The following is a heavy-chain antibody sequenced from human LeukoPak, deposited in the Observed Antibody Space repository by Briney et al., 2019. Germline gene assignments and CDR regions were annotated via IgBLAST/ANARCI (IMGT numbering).Heavy chain of an antibody. CDR1: GYTFTSNG. CDR2: ISAYNGNT. D-gene: IGHD3-3*01. Sequence: GASVKVSCKASGYTFTSNGISWVRQAPGQGLEWMGWISAYNGNTNYAQKLQGRVTITTDTSTSTAYMELRSLRSDDTAVYYCARTYYDFWSGYYDAFDIWGQGTMVTVSS. V-gene: IGHV1-18*01. J-gene: IGHJ3*02. CDR3: ARTYYDFWSGYYDAFDI.